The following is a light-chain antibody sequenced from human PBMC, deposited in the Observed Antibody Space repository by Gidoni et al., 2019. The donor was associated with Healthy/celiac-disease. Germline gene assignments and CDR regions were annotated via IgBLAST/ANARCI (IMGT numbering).Light chain of an antibody. J-gene: IGKJ1*01. V-gene: IGKV1-5*03. Sequence: DIHMTQSPSTRSASVGDRVTITCRASQSISSWLAWYQQKPGKAPKLLIYKASSLESGVPSRFSGSGSGTEFTLTISSLQPDDFATYYCQQYNSYRTFGQXTKVEI. CDR3: QQYNSYRT. CDR2: KAS. CDR1: QSISSW.